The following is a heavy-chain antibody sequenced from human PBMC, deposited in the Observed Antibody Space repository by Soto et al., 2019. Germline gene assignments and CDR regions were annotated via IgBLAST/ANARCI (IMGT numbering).Heavy chain of an antibody. J-gene: IGHJ6*03. V-gene: IGHV6-1*01. Sequence: SQTLSLTCAISGDSVSSNSAAWNWIRQSPSRGLEWLGRTYYRSKWYNDYAVSVKSRITINPDTSKNQFSLQLNSVTPEDTAVYYCARDRLSGYSSVYYYMDVWGKGTTVTVSS. D-gene: IGHD6-19*01. CDR1: GDSVSSNSAA. CDR3: ARDRLSGYSSVYYYMDV. CDR2: TYYRSKWYN.